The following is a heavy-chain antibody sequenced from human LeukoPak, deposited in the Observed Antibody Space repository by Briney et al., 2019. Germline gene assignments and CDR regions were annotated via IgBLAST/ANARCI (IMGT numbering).Heavy chain of an antibody. J-gene: IGHJ4*02. V-gene: IGHV4-59*08. CDR3: ARVSVGGRYYYDSSGHPYFDY. D-gene: IGHD3-22*01. Sequence: SETLSLTCTVSGGSISSYYWSWIRQPPGKGLEWIGYIYYSGSTNYNPSLKSRVTISVDTSKNQFSLKLSSVTAADTAVYYCARVSVGGRYYYDSSGHPYFDYWGQGTLVTVSS. CDR2: IYYSGST. CDR1: GGSISSYY.